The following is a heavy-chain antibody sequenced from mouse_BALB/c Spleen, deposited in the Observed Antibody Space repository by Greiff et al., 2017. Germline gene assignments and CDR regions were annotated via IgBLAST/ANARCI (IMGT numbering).Heavy chain of an antibody. J-gene: IGHJ1*01. CDR3: AREEGNGYVGYLDD. CDR2: ISSGGSYT. V-gene: IGHV5-6-4*01. D-gene: IGHD1-1*01. Sequence: DVKLVESGGGLVKPGGSLKLSCAASGFSFSSYTMSWVRQTPEKRLEWVATISSGGSYTYYPAIVKGRFTISRDNAKNTLYLKMSSLKSEDTAMYYCAREEGNGYVGYLDDWGEGTTVTVSS. CDR1: GFSFSSYT.